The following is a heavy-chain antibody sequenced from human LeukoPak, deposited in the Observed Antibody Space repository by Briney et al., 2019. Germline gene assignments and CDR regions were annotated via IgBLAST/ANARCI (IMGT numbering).Heavy chain of an antibody. D-gene: IGHD1-26*01. J-gene: IGHJ4*02. CDR1: GFTFSSYG. Sequence: GGSLRLSCAASGFTFSSYGMHWVRQAPGKGLEWVAFIRYDGSNRYYADSVKGRFTISRDNSKNTLLLQMNSLRAEDTAIYYCAKDLDGSLLYWGQGTLVTVSS. CDR3: AKDLDGSLLY. CDR2: IRYDGSNR. V-gene: IGHV3-30*02.